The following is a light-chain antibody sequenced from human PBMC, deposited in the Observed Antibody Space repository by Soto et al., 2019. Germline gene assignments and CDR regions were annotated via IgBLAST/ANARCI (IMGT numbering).Light chain of an antibody. CDR2: EVN. V-gene: IGLV2-14*01. CDR1: SSDVGGYNY. J-gene: IGLJ1*01. CDR3: SSFKSNYIPFV. Sequence: QSVLTQPASVSGSPGQSITISCTGTSSDVGGYNYVSWYQHHPGKAPKLMIYEVNNRPSGVSNRFSGSRSGNTASLTISGRQADDEADDYCSSFKSNYIPFVFGTGNQVTVL.